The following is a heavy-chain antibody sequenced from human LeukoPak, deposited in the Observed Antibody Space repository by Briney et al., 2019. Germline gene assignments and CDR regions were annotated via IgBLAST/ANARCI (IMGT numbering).Heavy chain of an antibody. J-gene: IGHJ3*02. CDR3: ARDLYYDFWSGYYYDAFDI. D-gene: IGHD3-3*01. Sequence: SVKVSCKASGGTLSSYAISWVRQAPGQGLEWMGGIIPIFGTANYAQKFQGRVTITTDESTSTAYMELSSLRSEDTAVYYCARDLYYDFWSGYYYDAFDIWGQGTMVTVSS. CDR2: IIPIFGTA. CDR1: GGTLSSYA. V-gene: IGHV1-69*05.